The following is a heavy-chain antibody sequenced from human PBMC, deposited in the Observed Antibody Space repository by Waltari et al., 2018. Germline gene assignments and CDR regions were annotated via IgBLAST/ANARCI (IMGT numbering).Heavy chain of an antibody. D-gene: IGHD2-8*01. CDR3: ARDGRGVNSQFNLFDL. CDR2: VQHDGTEK. J-gene: IGHJ5*02. Sequence: EVQLVASGGGLVQPGGSLRLSCAASGFTFSNYWLTWLRQAPGKGLEWVANVQHDGTEKYYLDSVKGRFTISRDNAKSSLYLQMDSLRAEDTAIYYCARDGRGVNSQFNLFDLWGQGLQVTVSS. V-gene: IGHV3-7*01. CDR1: GFTFSNYW.